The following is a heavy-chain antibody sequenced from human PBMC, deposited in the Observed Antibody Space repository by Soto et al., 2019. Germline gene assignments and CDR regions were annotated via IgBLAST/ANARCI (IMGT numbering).Heavy chain of an antibody. Sequence: HPGGSLRLSCAASGFSFSNYGMSCVRQAPEKGPEWGSAISGSGGSTYYADSVKGRFTNSRDNSKNTLYLQMNSLRAEDTAVYYCAGRFLEWLLPDDYYYGMDVWGQGTSVTVSS. J-gene: IGHJ6*02. CDR3: AGRFLEWLLPDDYYYGMDV. CDR1: GFSFSNYG. D-gene: IGHD3-3*01. V-gene: IGHV3-23*01. CDR2: ISGSGGST.